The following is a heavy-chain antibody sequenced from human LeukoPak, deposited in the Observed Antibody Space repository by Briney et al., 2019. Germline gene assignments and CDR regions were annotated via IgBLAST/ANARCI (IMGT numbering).Heavy chain of an antibody. J-gene: IGHJ2*01. V-gene: IGHV3-48*04. CDR1: GFTFSSYS. CDR2: ISSSSSTI. D-gene: IGHD2-8*02. CDR3: ARASVVGYDPIGLPYWYFDL. Sequence: GRSLRLSCAASGFTFSSYSMNWVRQAPGKGLEWVSYISSSSSTIYYADSVKGRFTISRDNAKNSLYLQMNSLRAEDTAVYYCARASVVGYDPIGLPYWYFDLWGRGTLVTVSS.